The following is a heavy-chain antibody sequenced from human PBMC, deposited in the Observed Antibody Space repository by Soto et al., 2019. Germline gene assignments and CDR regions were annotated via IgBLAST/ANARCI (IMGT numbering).Heavy chain of an antibody. V-gene: IGHV1-69*12. D-gene: IGHD3-22*01. CDR2: IIPIFGTT. Sequence: QVQLVQSGGEVKKPGSSVKVSCKASGGTFSNYAISWVRQAPGQGLEWMGDIIPIFGTTKNAQKVQGRVTMTAHESTPTAYIEPTSLISEDTAVYYCASRAKRDYYNTSGYGWGHVTLVSVSS. J-gene: IGHJ1*01. CDR3: ASRAKRDYYNTSGYG. CDR1: GGTFSNYA.